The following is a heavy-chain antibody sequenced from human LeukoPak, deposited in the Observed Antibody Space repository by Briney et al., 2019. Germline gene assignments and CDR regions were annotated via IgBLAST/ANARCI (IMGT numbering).Heavy chain of an antibody. D-gene: IGHD4/OR15-4a*01. Sequence: PSETLSLTCTVSGGSISSSSYYWGWIRQPPGKGLEWIGSIYYSGSTYYNPSLKSRVSISVDTSKNQFSLKLSSVTAADTAVYYCAREVLLDYWGQGTLVTVSS. V-gene: IGHV4-39*02. CDR3: AREVLLDY. CDR1: GGSISSSSYY. CDR2: IYYSGST. J-gene: IGHJ4*02.